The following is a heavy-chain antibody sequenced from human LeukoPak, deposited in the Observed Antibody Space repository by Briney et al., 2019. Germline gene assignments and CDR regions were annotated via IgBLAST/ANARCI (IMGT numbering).Heavy chain of an antibody. J-gene: IGHJ4*02. CDR1: GYSFTSYW. Sequence: GESLKISCKGSGYSFTSYWIGWVRQMPGKGLEWMGVIYPGDSDTRYSPSFQGQVTISADKSISTAYLQWSSLKASDTAMYYCARCFKGYYYGSGSYYFDYWGQGTLVTVSS. D-gene: IGHD3-10*01. V-gene: IGHV5-51*01. CDR2: IYPGDSDT. CDR3: ARCFKGYYYGSGSYYFDY.